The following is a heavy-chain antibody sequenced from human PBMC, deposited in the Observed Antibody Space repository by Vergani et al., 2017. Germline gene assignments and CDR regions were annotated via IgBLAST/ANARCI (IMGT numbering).Heavy chain of an antibody. D-gene: IGHD3-10*01. CDR2: IIPIFGTA. V-gene: IGHV1-69*12. Sequence: QVQLVRSGAEVKKPGSSVKASCKASGGTFSSYAISWVRQAPGQGLEWMGGIIPIFGTANYAQKFQGRVTITADESTSTAYMELSSLRAEDTAVYYCARDLGRGSGSYPFDPWGQGTLVTVSS. CDR3: ARDLGRGSGSYPFDP. J-gene: IGHJ5*02. CDR1: GGTFSSYA.